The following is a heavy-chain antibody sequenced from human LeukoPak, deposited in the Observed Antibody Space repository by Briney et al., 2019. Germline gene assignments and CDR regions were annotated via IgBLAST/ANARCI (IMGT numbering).Heavy chain of an antibody. J-gene: IGHJ4*02. CDR3: AKRYSGSSGLYNFDY. V-gene: IGHV3-23*01. CDR1: GFTFSSYA. CDR2: ITGSAGST. Sequence: KTGGSLRLSCAASGFTFSSYAMTWVRQAPGKGLEGVSSITGSAGSTYYADSVKGRFTISRDNSKNTPYLQMNSLRAEDTAVYYCAKRYSGSSGLYNFDYWGQGTLVTVSS. D-gene: IGHD1-26*01.